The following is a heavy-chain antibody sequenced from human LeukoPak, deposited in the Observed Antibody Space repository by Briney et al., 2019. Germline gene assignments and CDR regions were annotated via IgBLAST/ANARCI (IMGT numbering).Heavy chain of an antibody. V-gene: IGHV1-46*01. CDR1: GYTFTSYY. D-gene: IGHD6-25*01. CDR2: INPSGGST. CDR3: AAESYSSAYYYGMDV. J-gene: IGHJ6*02. Sequence: ASVKVSCKASGYTFTSYYMHWVRQAPGQGLEWMGIINPSGGSTSYAQKFQERVTITRDMSTSTAYMELSSLRSEDTAVYYCAAESYSSAYYYGMDVWGQGTTVTVSS.